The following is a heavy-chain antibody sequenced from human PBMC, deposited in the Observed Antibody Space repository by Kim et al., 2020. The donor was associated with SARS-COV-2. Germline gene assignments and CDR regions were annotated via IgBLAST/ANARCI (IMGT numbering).Heavy chain of an antibody. CDR3: ARSQNYVGGVDNWLDP. Sequence: ASVKVSCKTSGYNFISYAIHWVRQAPGQRLEWMGWINGGNGQTIYSEKFQGRITIARDKVATTVNMELHSLRFEDTAVYYCARSQNYVGGVDNWLDPWGQ. CDR1: GYNFISYA. CDR2: INGGNGQT. V-gene: IGHV1-3*01. J-gene: IGHJ5*02. D-gene: IGHD3-16*01.